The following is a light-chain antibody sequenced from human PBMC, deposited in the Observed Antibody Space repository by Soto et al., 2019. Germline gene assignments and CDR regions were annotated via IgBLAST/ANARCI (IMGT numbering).Light chain of an antibody. V-gene: IGKV1-27*01. CDR3: RNYNGAPWT. CDR1: QGISNY. CDR2: AAS. Sequence: DIQMTQSPSSLSASVGDRVTITCRARQGISNYLVWYQQKPGKVPKLLIYAASTLQSGVPSRFSGSGSGADFTLTISSLRPEDVATYYCRNYNGAPWTFGQGTKVEIK. J-gene: IGKJ1*01.